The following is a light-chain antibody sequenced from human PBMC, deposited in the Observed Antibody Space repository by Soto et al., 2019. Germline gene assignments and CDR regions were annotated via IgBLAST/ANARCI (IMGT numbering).Light chain of an antibody. J-gene: IGKJ1*01. CDR2: GAS. CDR3: QQYNSPWT. Sequence: DIQMTQSPSTLSASVGDRVTITCRASQSTSSYLAWYQHKPGRTPELLIHGASRLQSGVPSRFSGSGSGTEFTLTISSLQPDDFATYYCQQYNSPWTFGQGTKVDIK. V-gene: IGKV1-5*01. CDR1: QSTSSY.